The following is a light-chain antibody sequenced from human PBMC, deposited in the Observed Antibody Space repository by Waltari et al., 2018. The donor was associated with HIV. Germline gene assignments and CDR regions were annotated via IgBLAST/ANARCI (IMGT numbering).Light chain of an antibody. CDR2: DVT. CDR1: SSEIGSFDY. J-gene: IGLJ2*01. V-gene: IGLV2-14*03. CDR3: CSYSDSGTIL. Sequence: SLTQSASVSGSPGKSIPLSRLGASSEIGSFDYVSWYQQHPDKAPKLILYDVTYRPSGVSGRFSGSRSGSMASLTISGLQPEDEADYFCCSYSDSGTILFGGGTRVTVL.